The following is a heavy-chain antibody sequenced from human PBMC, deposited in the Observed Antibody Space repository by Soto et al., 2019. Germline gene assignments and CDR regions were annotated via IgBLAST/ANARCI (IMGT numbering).Heavy chain of an antibody. J-gene: IGHJ5*02. CDR3: AKPAQCSTASCYRVWFAP. CDR1: GFTFDSFA. Sequence: PGGSLRLSCAASGFTFDSFAMSWVRQTPQRGLEWVSAISASGTGTLYTDSVKGRFTISRDNSKNTVYLQMNSLRAEDTAVYYCAKPAQCSTASCYRVWFAPWG. V-gene: IGHV3-23*01. D-gene: IGHD2-2*02. CDR2: ISASGTGT.